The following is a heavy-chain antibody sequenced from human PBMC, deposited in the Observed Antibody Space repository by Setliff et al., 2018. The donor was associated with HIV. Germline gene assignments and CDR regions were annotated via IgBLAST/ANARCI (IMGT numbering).Heavy chain of an antibody. V-gene: IGHV3-48*01. CDR3: ARDYNYIFDS. J-gene: IGHJ4*02. D-gene: IGHD3-22*01. Sequence: PGGSLRLSCAASGFIFGDYSMHWVRQTPEKRLEWISYISGSGRRVFYADSVRGRFTVSRDNAKNSLYLEMNSLRAEDTAIYYCARDYNYIFDSWGQGVLVTVSS. CDR1: GFIFGDYS. CDR2: ISGSGRRV.